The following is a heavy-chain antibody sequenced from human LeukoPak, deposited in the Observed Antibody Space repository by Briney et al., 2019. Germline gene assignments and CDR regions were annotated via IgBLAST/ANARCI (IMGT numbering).Heavy chain of an antibody. Sequence: GGSLRLSCVASGFTFSSNAMSWVRQAPGKGLEWVSSISGSGDRTYYADSVKGRFTISRDNSKNTLYLQMNSLRAEDTAVYYCAKGYCSSTSCYPYYFDYWGQGTLVTVSS. CDR2: ISGSGDRT. V-gene: IGHV3-23*01. J-gene: IGHJ4*02. CDR3: AKGYCSSTSCYPYYFDY. CDR1: GFTFSSNA. D-gene: IGHD2-2*01.